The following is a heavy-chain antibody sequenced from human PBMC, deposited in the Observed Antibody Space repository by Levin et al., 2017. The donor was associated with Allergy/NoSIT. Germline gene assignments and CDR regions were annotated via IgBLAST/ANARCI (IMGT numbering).Heavy chain of an antibody. CDR1: GGTFSRDT. Sequence: ASVKVSCKASGGTFSRDTISWVRQAPGQGLEWMGTIIPSLGLTNYAQKFQGRVTITADKSTSTAYMELSSLRSEDTAVYYCARDGPVAKHYYYGMDVWGQGTTVTVSS. V-gene: IGHV1-69*02. J-gene: IGHJ6*02. D-gene: IGHD5-12*01. CDR2: IIPSLGLT. CDR3: ARDGPVAKHYYYGMDV.